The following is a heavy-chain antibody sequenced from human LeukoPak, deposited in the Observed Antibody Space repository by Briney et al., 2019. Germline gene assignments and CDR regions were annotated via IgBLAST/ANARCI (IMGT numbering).Heavy chain of an antibody. Sequence: SETLSLTCTVSGGSISNYYWSWIRQPPGKGLEWIGEINHSGSTNYNPSLKSRVTISVDTSKNQFSLKLSSVTAADTAVYYCATHEGGVVDPWGQGTLVTVSS. CDR3: ATHEGGVVDP. V-gene: IGHV4-34*01. CDR2: INHSGST. D-gene: IGHD2-8*02. CDR1: GGSISNYY. J-gene: IGHJ5*02.